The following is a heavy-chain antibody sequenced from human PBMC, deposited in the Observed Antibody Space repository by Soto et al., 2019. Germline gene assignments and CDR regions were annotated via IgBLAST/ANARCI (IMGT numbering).Heavy chain of an antibody. J-gene: IGHJ6*02. V-gene: IGHV1-69*06. CDR1: GGTFSSYA. Sequence: QVQLVQSGAEVKKPGSSVKVSCKASGGTFSSYAISWVRQAPGQGLEWMGGLIPIFGTANYAQNFQGRVTITADKSTSTAHMELSSLRSEDTAVYYCARARYCSGGSGYSGYYGMDVWGQGTTVTVSS. CDR3: ARARYCSGGSGYSGYYGMDV. CDR2: LIPIFGTA. D-gene: IGHD2-15*01.